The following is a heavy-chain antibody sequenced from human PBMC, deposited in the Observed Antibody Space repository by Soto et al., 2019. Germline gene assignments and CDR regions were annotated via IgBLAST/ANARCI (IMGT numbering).Heavy chain of an antibody. CDR1: GGTFSSYA. CDR2: IIPIFGTA. Sequence: SVKVSCKASGGTFSSYAISWVRQAPGQGLEWMGGIIPIFGTANYAQKFQGRVTITADESTSTAYMELSSLRSEDTAVYYCARAAQHYYDSIGYYARPGLHFDYWGQGTLVTVSS. CDR3: ARAAQHYYDSIGYYARPGLHFDY. J-gene: IGHJ4*02. V-gene: IGHV1-69*13. D-gene: IGHD3-22*01.